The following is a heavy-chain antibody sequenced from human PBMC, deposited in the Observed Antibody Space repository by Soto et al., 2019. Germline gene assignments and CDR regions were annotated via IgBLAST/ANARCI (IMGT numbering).Heavy chain of an antibody. Sequence: EVQLVASGGGLVQPGGSLKLSCAASGFTLSGSVIYWVRQPSGKGLEWVGRIRSRSNGYATAYAASVRGRLTITRDDSKNTAYLQRTSLKNEDTAVYYCPRPGYSNYDSDYWGQGTLVTVSS. CDR3: PRPGYSNYDSDY. CDR2: IRSRSNGYAT. J-gene: IGHJ4*02. CDR1: GFTLSGSV. V-gene: IGHV3-73*02. D-gene: IGHD5-12*01.